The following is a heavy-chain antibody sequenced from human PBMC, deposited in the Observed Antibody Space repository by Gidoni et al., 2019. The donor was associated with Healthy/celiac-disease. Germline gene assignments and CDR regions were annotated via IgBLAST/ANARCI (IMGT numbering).Heavy chain of an antibody. CDR1: GGTFSSYA. Sequence: QVQLVQSGAELKKPGSSVKVSCKASGGTFSSYAISWVRQAPGQGLERMGGIIPIFGTANYAQKFQGRVTITADESTSTAYMELSSLRSEDTAVYYCASPDPSYARFLEWLPFPDYYYYYYMDVWGKGTTVTVSS. CDR2: IIPIFGTA. V-gene: IGHV1-69*01. D-gene: IGHD3-3*01. J-gene: IGHJ6*03. CDR3: ASPDPSYARFLEWLPFPDYYYYYYMDV.